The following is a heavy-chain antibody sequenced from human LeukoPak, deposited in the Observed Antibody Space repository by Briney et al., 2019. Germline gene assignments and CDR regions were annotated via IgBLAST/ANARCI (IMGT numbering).Heavy chain of an antibody. V-gene: IGHV4-34*01. Sequence: SETLSLTCAVYGGSFSGYYWSWIRQPPGKGLEWIGSIYYSGSTYYNPSLKSRVTISVDTSKNQFSLKLSSVTAADTAVYYCASTEYYYDSSAAFDYWGQGTLVTVSS. CDR1: GGSFSGYY. J-gene: IGHJ4*02. CDR3: ASTEYYYDSSAAFDY. D-gene: IGHD3-22*01. CDR2: IYYSGST.